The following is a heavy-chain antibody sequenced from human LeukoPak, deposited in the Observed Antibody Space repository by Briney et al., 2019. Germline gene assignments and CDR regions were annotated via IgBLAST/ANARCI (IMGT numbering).Heavy chain of an antibody. CDR2: ISSSSIYI. CDR1: GFTFSNYS. CDR3: ARDRGGFGELLSDY. V-gene: IGHV3-21*01. D-gene: IGHD3-10*01. Sequence: GGSLRLSCAASGFTFSNYSMNWVRQAPGKGLEWVSSISSSSIYIYYADSLKGRFTISRDNAKNSLSLQMNSLRAEDTAVYYCARDRGGFGELLSDYWGQGTLVTVSS. J-gene: IGHJ4*02.